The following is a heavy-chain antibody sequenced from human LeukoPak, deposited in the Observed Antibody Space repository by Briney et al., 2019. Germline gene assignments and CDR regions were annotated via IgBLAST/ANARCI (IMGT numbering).Heavy chain of an antibody. D-gene: IGHD3-10*01. CDR3: ARRHKVGAGDALDL. Sequence: SETLSLTCTVSGGYINKYYLTWIRQPPGKGLEWIGYVYNSGSTNYNPSLKSRVTISVDTSKNQFSLKLTSVIAADTAIYYCARRHKVGAGDALDLWGQGTLVTVSS. CDR2: VYNSGST. V-gene: IGHV4-59*08. CDR1: GGYINKYY. J-gene: IGHJ3*01.